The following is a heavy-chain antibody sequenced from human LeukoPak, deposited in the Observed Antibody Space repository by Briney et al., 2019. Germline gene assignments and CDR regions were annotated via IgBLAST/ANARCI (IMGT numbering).Heavy chain of an antibody. J-gene: IGHJ4*02. CDR3: ASRPFLWGFAY. V-gene: IGHV4-39*01. CDR1: GDSISSSSYY. Sequence: SETLSLTCTVSGDSISSSSYYWGWIRQPPGKGLEWIASIYSSVTYYNPSLKSRVTISVDTSKNQFSLNLSSVTAADTAVYYCASRPFLWGFAYWGQGALVTVSS. D-gene: IGHD3-16*01. CDR2: IYSSVT.